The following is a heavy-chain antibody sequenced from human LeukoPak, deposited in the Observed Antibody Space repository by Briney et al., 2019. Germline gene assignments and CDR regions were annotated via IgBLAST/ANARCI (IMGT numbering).Heavy chain of an antibody. CDR1: GFTFSSYG. CDR3: ARDLAARHFDY. V-gene: IGHV3-33*01. D-gene: IGHD6-6*01. CDR2: IWYDGSKK. Sequence: GGSLRLSCEASGFTFSSYGMHWVRQASDKGLEWVAVIWYDGSKKYYADSVKGRFTISRDNSKNTLYLQMNSLRGKDTAVYYCARDLAARHFDYWGQGTLVTVSS. J-gene: IGHJ4*02.